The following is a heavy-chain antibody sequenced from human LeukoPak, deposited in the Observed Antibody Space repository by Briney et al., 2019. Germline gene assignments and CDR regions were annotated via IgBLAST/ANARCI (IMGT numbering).Heavy chain of an antibody. CDR1: GFTFSSYS. Sequence: GGSLRLSCAASGFTFSSYSMNWVRQAPGKGLEWVSSISSSSSYIYYADSVKGRFAISRDNAKNSLYLQMNSLRAEDTAVYYCARDVGATTRGAFDYWGQGTLVTVSS. D-gene: IGHD1-26*01. CDR3: ARDVGATTRGAFDY. J-gene: IGHJ4*02. CDR2: ISSSSSYI. V-gene: IGHV3-21*01.